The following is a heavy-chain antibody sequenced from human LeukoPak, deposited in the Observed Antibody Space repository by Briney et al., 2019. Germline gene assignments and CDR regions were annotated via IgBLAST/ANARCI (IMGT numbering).Heavy chain of an antibody. CDR1: GGSISSSSYY. D-gene: IGHD6-13*01. Sequence: SETLSLTCTVSGGSISSSSYYWGWIRQPPGKGLEWIGSIYYSGSTYYNPSLKSRVTISVDTSKNQFSLKLSSVTAADTAVYYCARAIIAAAGGDWFDPWGQGTLVTVSS. J-gene: IGHJ5*02. V-gene: IGHV4-39*07. CDR3: ARAIIAAAGGDWFDP. CDR2: IYYSGST.